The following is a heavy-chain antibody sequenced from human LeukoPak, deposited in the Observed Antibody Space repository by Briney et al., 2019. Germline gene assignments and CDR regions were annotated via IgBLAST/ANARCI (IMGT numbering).Heavy chain of an antibody. CDR2: IKQDGSEK. J-gene: IGHJ4*02. CDR3: ARDYGGNPY. V-gene: IGHV3-7*01. D-gene: IGHD4-23*01. CDR1: GLTFSSYW. Sequence: GGSLRLSCAASGLTFSSYWMSWVRQAPGKGLEWVANIKQDGSEKYYVDSVKGRFTISRDNAKNSLYLQMNSLRAEDTAVYYCARDYGGNPYWGQGTLVTVSS.